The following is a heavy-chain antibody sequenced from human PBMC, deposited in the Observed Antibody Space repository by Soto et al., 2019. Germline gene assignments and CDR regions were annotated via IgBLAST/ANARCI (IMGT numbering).Heavy chain of an antibody. J-gene: IGHJ4*02. CDR2: ISAYNGNT. D-gene: IGHD3-22*01. Sequence: GASVKVSCKASGYTFTSYGISWVRQAPGQGLEWMGWISAYNGNTNYAQKLQGRVTMTTDTSTSTAYMELRSLRSDDTAVYYCARDTIGRYYDSSGYLVFNFDYWGQGTLVTVSS. V-gene: IGHV1-18*01. CDR3: ARDTIGRYYDSSGYLVFNFDY. CDR1: GYTFTSYG.